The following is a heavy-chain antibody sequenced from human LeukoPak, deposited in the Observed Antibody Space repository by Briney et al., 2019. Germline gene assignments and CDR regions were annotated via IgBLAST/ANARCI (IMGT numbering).Heavy chain of an antibody. CDR3: AREKMATMYYFDN. Sequence: SETLSLTCAVSGGSISSSNWWSWVRQPPGKGLEWIGEIYHTGSTNYNPSLKSRVTISVDKSKNQFSLKLSSVTAADTAVYYCAREKMATMYYFDNWGQGTLVTVSS. V-gene: IGHV4-4*02. CDR1: GGSISSSNW. J-gene: IGHJ4*02. D-gene: IGHD5-24*01. CDR2: IYHTGST.